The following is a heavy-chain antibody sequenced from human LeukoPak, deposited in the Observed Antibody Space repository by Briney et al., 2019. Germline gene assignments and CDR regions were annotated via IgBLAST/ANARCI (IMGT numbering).Heavy chain of an antibody. V-gene: IGHV4-38-2*02. CDR2: INHSGST. J-gene: IGHJ4*02. CDR1: GYSISRGYW. CDR3: ARERPPNDY. Sequence: PSETLSLTCTVSGYSISRGYWWAWIRQPPGKGLEWIGEINHSGSTNYNPSLKSRVTISVDTSKNQFSLKLSSVTAADTAVYYCARERPPNDYWGQGTLVTVSS.